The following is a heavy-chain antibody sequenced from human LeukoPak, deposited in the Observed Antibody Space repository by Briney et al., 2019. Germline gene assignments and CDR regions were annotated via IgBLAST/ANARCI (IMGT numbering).Heavy chain of an antibody. D-gene: IGHD2-15*01. J-gene: IGHJ4*02. CDR3: AKVFCSGGSCHAGFYFDY. Sequence: GGSLRLSCAASGFTFSSYGMHWVRQAPGKGLEWVAFIRYDGSNKYYADSVKGRFTISRDNSKNTLYLQMNSLRAEDTAVYYCAKVFCSGGSCHAGFYFDYWGQGTLVAVSS. CDR1: GFTFSSYG. V-gene: IGHV3-30*02. CDR2: IRYDGSNK.